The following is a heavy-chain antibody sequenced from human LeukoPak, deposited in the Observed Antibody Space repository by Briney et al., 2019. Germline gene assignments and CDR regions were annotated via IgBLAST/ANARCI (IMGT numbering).Heavy chain of an antibody. CDR3: ARAQSGIWWLSHFDY. D-gene: IGHD5-12*01. Sequence: SVKVSCEASRGTFSSYAISWVRQAPGQGLEWMGGIIPIFGTANYAQKFQGRVTITADKSTSTAYMELNSLRAEDTAVYYCARAQSGIWWLSHFDYWGQGTLVTVSS. V-gene: IGHV1-69*06. CDR2: IIPIFGTA. CDR1: RGTFSSYA. J-gene: IGHJ4*02.